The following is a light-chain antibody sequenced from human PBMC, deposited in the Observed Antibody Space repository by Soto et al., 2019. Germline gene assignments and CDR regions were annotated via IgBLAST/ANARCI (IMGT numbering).Light chain of an antibody. CDR3: QQYNSYSYT. CDR2: AAS. J-gene: IGKJ5*01. CDR1: QGINSY. V-gene: IGKV1-9*01. Sequence: IQLTQSPSSLSASVGDRVTITCRASQGINSYLAWYQQKPGKVPQLLIYAASSLQSGVPSRFSGSGSGTEFTLTISSLQPDDFATYYCQQYNSYSYTFGQGTRLEI.